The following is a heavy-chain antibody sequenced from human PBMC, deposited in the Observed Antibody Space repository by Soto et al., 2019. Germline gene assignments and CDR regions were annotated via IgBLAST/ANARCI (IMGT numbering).Heavy chain of an antibody. V-gene: IGHV1-69*01. J-gene: IGHJ6*02. CDR3: ARDQDLAAAGDYYYDGMDV. CDR1: GGTFSSYA. Sequence: QVQLVQYGAEVKKPGSSVKVSCKASGGTFSSYAISWVRQAPGQGLEWMGGIIPIFGTANYAQKFQGRVTITADESTSTAYMELSSLRSEDTAVYYCARDQDLAAAGDYYYDGMDVWGQGTTVTVSS. CDR2: IIPIFGTA. D-gene: IGHD6-13*01.